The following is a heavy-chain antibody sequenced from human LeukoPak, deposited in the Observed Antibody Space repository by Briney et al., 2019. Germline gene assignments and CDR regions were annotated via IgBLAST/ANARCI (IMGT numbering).Heavy chain of an antibody. D-gene: IGHD6-19*01. CDR3: ARNIIAVADGYYYGMDV. CDR1: GYTFTGYY. V-gene: IGHV1-2*02. Sequence: ASVTVSCKASGYTFTGYYMHWVRQAPGQGLEWMGWINPNSGGTNYAQKFQGRVTMTRDTSISTAYMELSRLRSDDTAVYYCARNIIAVADGYYYGMDVWGQGTTVTVSS. J-gene: IGHJ6*02. CDR2: INPNSGGT.